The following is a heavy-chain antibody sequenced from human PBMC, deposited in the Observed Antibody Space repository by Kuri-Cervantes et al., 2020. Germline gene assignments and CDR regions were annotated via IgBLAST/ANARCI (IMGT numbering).Heavy chain of an antibody. J-gene: IGHJ4*02. CDR2: ISNTGGTI. Sequence: SLKISCAASGFTFSDYYMSWIRQAPGKGLEWVSYISNTGGTIYYADSVKGRFTISRDNAKNSLHLQMNSLRAEDTAVYYCARDKPDDDYGTIFDYWGQGTLGTVSS. V-gene: IGHV3-11*01. CDR3: ARDKPDDDYGTIFDY. D-gene: IGHD4/OR15-4a*01. CDR1: GFTFSDYY.